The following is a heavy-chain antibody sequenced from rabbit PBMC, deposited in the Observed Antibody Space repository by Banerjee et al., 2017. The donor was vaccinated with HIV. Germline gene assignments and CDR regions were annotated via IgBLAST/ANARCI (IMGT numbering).Heavy chain of an antibody. CDR2: INTSSGNT. Sequence: QEQLVESGGDLVKPEGSLTLTCTASGFSFSNKYVMCWVRQAPGKGLEWIACINTSSGNTVYATWAKGRFTISRTSSTTVALQMTSLTAADTATYFCARYDSYGDTNYAYASLWGPGTLVTVS. CDR1: GFSFSNKYV. CDR3: ARYDSYGDTNYAYASL. V-gene: IGHV1S45*01. J-gene: IGHJ4*01. D-gene: IGHD6-1*01.